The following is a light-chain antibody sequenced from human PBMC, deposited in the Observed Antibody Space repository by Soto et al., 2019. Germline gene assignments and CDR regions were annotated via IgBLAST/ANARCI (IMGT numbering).Light chain of an antibody. J-gene: IGLJ1*01. CDR2: DVS. CDR3: TSYTSSNTLV. CDR1: GTDVGGYKY. V-gene: IGLV2-14*03. Sequence: QSALTQPASVSGSPGQSITISCIGTGTDVGGYKYVSWYQQHPVKAPKLIIYDVSERPSGVSNHFSGSKSGNTASLTISGLHAEDEADYYCTSYTSSNTLVFGTGTKLTVL.